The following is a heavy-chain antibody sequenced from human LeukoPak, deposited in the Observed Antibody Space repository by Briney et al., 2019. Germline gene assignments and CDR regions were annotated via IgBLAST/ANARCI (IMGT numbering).Heavy chain of an antibody. V-gene: IGHV4-4*07. J-gene: IGHJ3*02. D-gene: IGHD3-22*01. Sequence: PSETLSLTCSVAGGSISSYYWSWIRQPAGKGLEWIGRIYTSGSTNYNPSLKSRVTMSVDTSKNQFSLKLSSVTAADTAVYYCARVEYYYDSSGYYPRPYAFDIWGQGTMVTVSS. CDR3: ARVEYYYDSSGYYPRPYAFDI. CDR1: GGSISSYY. CDR2: IYTSGST.